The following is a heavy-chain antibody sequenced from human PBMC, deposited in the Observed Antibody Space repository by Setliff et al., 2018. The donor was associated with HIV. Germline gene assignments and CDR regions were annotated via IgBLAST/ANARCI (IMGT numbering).Heavy chain of an antibody. J-gene: IGHJ4*02. Sequence: PSETLSLTCAVYGGSFSGYYWSWIRQPPGKGLEWIGEINHSGSTSYNPSLKSRVTISVDTSKNQFSLKLSSVTAADTAVYYCARDDYVWGSSLDYWGQGTLVTVSS. CDR2: INHSGST. D-gene: IGHD3-16*01. V-gene: IGHV4-34*01. CDR3: ARDDYVWGSSLDY. CDR1: GGSFSGYY.